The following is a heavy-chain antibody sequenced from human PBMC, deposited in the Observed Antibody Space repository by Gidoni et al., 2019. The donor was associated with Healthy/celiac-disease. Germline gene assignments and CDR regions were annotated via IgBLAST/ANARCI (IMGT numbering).Heavy chain of an antibody. D-gene: IGHD6-13*01. J-gene: IGHJ6*03. CDR1: GYTFTGYY. CDR2: INPNSGGT. V-gene: IGHV1-2*04. CDR3: ARGGQQLAPRYYYYYYYMDV. Sequence: QVQLVQSGAEVKKPGASVKVSCKASGYTFTGYYMPRVRQAPGQGLGCMGWINPNSGGTNYAQKFQGWVTMTRDTSISTAYMELSRLRSDDTAVYYCARGGQQLAPRYYYYYYYMDVWGKGTTVTVSS.